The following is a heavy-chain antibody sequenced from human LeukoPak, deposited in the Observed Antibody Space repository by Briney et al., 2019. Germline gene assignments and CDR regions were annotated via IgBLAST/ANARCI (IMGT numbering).Heavy chain of an antibody. J-gene: IGHJ4*02. CDR1: GFTLSIYW. CDR3: ASWGAGGNS. V-gene: IGHV3-7*01. CDR2: INPDGSGK. Sequence: GGSLRLSCAASGFTLSIYWMNWVRQVPGKGLDWVANINPDGSGKRYVDSVKGRFTIARDNADNSLSLQMNSLRAEDTAVYYCASWGAGGNSWGQGTLVTVSS. D-gene: IGHD3-16*01.